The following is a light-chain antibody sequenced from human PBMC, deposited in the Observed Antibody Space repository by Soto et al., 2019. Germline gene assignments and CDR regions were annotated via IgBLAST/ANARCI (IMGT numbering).Light chain of an antibody. V-gene: IGLV2-14*01. CDR2: QVS. CDR3: SSYAGSNIVL. CDR1: NSDIGFYNY. J-gene: IGLJ2*01. Sequence: QSALTQPASVSGSPGQSITISCTGTNSDIGFYNYVSWYQQHPGKAPKLIIYQVSNRPSGISSRFSGSKSGNTASLTISGLQADDEADYYCSSYAGSNIVLFGGGTKVTVL.